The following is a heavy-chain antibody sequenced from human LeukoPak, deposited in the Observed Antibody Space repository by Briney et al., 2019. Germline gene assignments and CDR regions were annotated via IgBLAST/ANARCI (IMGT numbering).Heavy chain of an antibody. CDR3: ARGGYPIVVVPAAIPEYNWFDP. CDR1: GYTFTGYY. CDR2: INPNSGGT. J-gene: IGHJ5*02. D-gene: IGHD2-2*02. Sequence: ASVKVSCKASGYTFTGYYMHWVRQAPGQELEWMGWINPNSGGTNYAQKFQGRVTMTRDTSISTAYMELSRLRSDDTAVYYCARGGYPIVVVPAAIPEYNWFDPWGQGTLVTVSS. V-gene: IGHV1-2*02.